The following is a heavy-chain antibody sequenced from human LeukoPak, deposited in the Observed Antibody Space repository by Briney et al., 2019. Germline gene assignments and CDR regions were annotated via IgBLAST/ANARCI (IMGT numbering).Heavy chain of an antibody. Sequence: SETLSLTCAVYGGSFSGYYWSWIRQPAGKGLEWIGRIYTSGSTNYNPSLKSRVTISVDTSKNQFSLKLSSVTAADTAVYYCARSLRLGELSLIGYWGQGTLVTVSS. CDR1: GGSFSGYY. CDR2: IYTSGST. CDR3: ARSLRLGELSLIGY. J-gene: IGHJ4*02. V-gene: IGHV4-59*10. D-gene: IGHD3-16*02.